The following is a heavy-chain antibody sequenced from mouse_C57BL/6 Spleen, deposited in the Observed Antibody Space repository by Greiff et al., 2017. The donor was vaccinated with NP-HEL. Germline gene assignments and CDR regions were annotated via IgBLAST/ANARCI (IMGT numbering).Heavy chain of an antibody. V-gene: IGHV1-42*01. CDR3: AVVYSNYGAMDY. CDR1: GYSFTGYY. CDR2: INPRTGGT. J-gene: IGHJ4*01. Sequence: EVQLQQSGPELVKPGASVKISCKASGYSFTGYYMNWVKQSPEKSLEWIGEINPRTGGTTYNQKLKAKATLTVDKSSSTAYMQLKSLTSVDSAFYYCAVVYSNYGAMDYWGQGTSVTVSS. D-gene: IGHD2-5*01.